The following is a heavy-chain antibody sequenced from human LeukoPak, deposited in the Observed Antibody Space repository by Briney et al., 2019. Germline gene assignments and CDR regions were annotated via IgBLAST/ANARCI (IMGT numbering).Heavy chain of an antibody. D-gene: IGHD4-23*01. CDR2: ISSSSSYI. V-gene: IGHV3-21*01. J-gene: IGHJ4*02. CDR1: GFTFSSYS. CDR3: ARGGGGNSGDY. Sequence: GGSLRLSCAASGFTFSSYSMNWVRQAPGKRLEWVSSISSSSSYIYYADSVKGRFTISRDNAKNSLYLQMNSLRAEDTAVYYCARGGGGNSGDYWGQGTLVTVSS.